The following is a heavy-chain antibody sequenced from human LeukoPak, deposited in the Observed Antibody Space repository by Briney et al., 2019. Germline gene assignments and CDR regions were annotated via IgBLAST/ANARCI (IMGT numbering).Heavy chain of an antibody. CDR1: GFTFSSYW. CDR3: AKDGPGYSYGLIFDY. D-gene: IGHD5-18*01. CDR2: INSDGSTT. J-gene: IGHJ4*02. V-gene: IGHV3-74*01. Sequence: GGSLRLSCAASGFTFSSYWMHWVRQAPGKGLVWVSRINSDGSTTTYADSVKGRFTISRDNAKNTLYLQMNSLRAEDTAVYYCAKDGPGYSYGLIFDYWGQGTLVTVSS.